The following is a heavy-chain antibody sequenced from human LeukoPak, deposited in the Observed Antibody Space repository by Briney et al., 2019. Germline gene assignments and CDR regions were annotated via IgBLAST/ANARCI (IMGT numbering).Heavy chain of an antibody. D-gene: IGHD6-6*01. CDR3: ARGEQLVDYYYYMDV. J-gene: IGHJ6*03. Sequence: ASVKVSCKASGYTFTGCYMHWVRQAPGQGLEWMGWINPNSGGTNYAQKFQGRVTMTRDTSISTAYMELSRLRSDDTAVYYCARGEQLVDYYYYMDVWGKGTTVTVSS. CDR2: INPNSGGT. V-gene: IGHV1-2*02. CDR1: GYTFTGCY.